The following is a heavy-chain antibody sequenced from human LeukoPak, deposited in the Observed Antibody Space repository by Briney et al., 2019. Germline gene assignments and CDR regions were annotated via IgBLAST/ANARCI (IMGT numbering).Heavy chain of an antibody. CDR1: GGSISSSSYY. D-gene: IGHD4-17*01. J-gene: IGHJ4*02. CDR2: IYYSGST. V-gene: IGHV4-39*01. Sequence: SETLSLTCTVSGGSISSSSYYWGWIRQPPGKGLEWIGSIYYSGSTYYNPSLKSRVTISVDTSKNQFSLKLSSVTAADTAVYCCARFDRLRVDYWGQGTLVTVSS. CDR3: ARFDRLRVDY.